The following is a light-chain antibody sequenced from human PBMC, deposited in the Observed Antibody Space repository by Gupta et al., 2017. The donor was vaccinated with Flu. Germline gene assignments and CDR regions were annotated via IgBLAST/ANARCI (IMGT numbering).Light chain of an antibody. Sequence: PATLSVSPGERATLSCRASQSIGINLAWYQQRPGQAPRLLMYDASTRAPGFPARFSGSGSGTEFTLTISGLQSEDFAIYSCQQYNIWPATFGGGTKVEIK. J-gene: IGKJ4*01. CDR3: QQYNIWPAT. CDR2: DAS. CDR1: QSIGIN. V-gene: IGKV3-15*01.